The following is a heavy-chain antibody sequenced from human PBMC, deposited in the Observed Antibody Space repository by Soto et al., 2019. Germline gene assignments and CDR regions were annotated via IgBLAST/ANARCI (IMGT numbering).Heavy chain of an antibody. CDR2: MNPNSGNT. J-gene: IGHJ4*02. V-gene: IGHV1-8*01. CDR3: ARGDTAMVKGGFDY. Sequence: AASVKVSCKASGYTFTSYDINWVRQASGQGLEWMGWMNPNSGNTGYAQKFQGRVTMTRDTSISTAYMELSRLRSDDTAVYYCARGDTAMVKGGFDYWGRGTLVTVSS. D-gene: IGHD5-18*01. CDR1: GYTFTSYD.